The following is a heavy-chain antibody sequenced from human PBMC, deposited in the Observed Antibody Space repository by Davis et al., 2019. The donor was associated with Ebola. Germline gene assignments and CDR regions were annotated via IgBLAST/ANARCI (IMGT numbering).Heavy chain of an antibody. V-gene: IGHV2-5*02. CDR1: GFSLSTSGVG. Sequence: SGPTLVKPTQTLTLTCTLSGFSLSTSGVGVGWLRQPPGKALEWLAVIYWDDDKRYSPSLKSRLTITKDTSKNQVILTMTNMDPVDTGTYYCAQPPQHGSGTSSWGLGTLVTVSS. CDR3: AQPPQHGSGTSS. J-gene: IGHJ5*02. D-gene: IGHD3-10*01. CDR2: IYWDDDK.